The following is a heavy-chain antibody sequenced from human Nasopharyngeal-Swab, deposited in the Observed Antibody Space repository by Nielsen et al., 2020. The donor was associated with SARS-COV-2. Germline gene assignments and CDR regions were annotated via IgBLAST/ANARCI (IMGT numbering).Heavy chain of an antibody. V-gene: IGHV3-64*02. J-gene: IGHJ4*02. CDR3: ARVDYSDSSELFAY. CDR2: IGSNEAET. CDR1: GFTFGSYS. D-gene: IGHD3-22*01. Sequence: GESLKISCAASGFTFGSYSMHWVRQAPGKGLEYVSAIGSNEAETYYADSVKGRFTISRDNSMNTVFLQMNDLRGEDTAVYYCARVDYSDSSELFAYWGQGTLVTVSS.